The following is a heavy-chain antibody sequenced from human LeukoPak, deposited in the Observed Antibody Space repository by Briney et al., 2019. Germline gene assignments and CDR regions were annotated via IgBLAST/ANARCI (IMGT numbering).Heavy chain of an antibody. D-gene: IGHD4-17*01. CDR2: IKQDGSEK. Sequence: GGSLRLSCAASGFTFSSYWMSWVRQAPGKGLEWVANIKQDGSEKYYVDSVKGRFTISRDNAKNSLYLQMNSLRAEDTAVYYCARGRGERGETYFDYWGQGTLVTVSS. CDR1: GFTFSSYW. CDR3: ARGRGERGETYFDY. J-gene: IGHJ4*02. V-gene: IGHV3-7*01.